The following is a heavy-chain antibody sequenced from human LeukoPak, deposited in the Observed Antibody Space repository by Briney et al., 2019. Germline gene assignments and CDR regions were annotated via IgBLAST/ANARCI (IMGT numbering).Heavy chain of an antibody. CDR3: ARQTGSGLFILP. CDR1: GYTFTSYD. D-gene: IGHD3/OR15-3a*01. CDR2: MNPNSGNT. Sequence: ASVKVSCKASGYTFTSYDINWVRQATGQGLEWMGWMNPNSGNTGYAQKFQGRVTITRNTSISTAYMELSSLRSEDTAVYYCARQTGSGLFILPGGQGTLVTVSS. J-gene: IGHJ4*02. V-gene: IGHV1-8*03.